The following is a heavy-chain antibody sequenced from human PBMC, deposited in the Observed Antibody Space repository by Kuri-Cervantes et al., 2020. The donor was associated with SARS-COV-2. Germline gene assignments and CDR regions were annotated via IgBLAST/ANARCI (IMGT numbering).Heavy chain of an antibody. V-gene: IGHV4-59*12. D-gene: IGHD6-19*01. CDR3: ARDGSGWSFNWFDP. CDR2: IYYSGST. J-gene: IGHJ5*02. Sequence: SETLSLTCTVSGGSISSYYWSWIRQPPGKGLGWIGYIYYSGSTNYNPSLKSRVTISVDTSKNQFSLRLRSVTAADTAVYYCARDGSGWSFNWFDPWGQGTLVTVSS. CDR1: GGSISSYY.